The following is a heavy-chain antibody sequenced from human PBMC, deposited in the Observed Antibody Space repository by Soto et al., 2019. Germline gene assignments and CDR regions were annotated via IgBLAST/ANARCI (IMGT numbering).Heavy chain of an antibody. CDR1: GFTFSSYG. Sequence: GGSLRLSCAASGFTFSSYGMHWVRQAPGKGLEWVAVISYDGSNKYYADSVKGRFTISRDNSKNTLYLQMNSLRAEDTAVYYCANQGSGWYNAFDIWGQGTMVTVSS. D-gene: IGHD6-19*01. V-gene: IGHV3-30*18. J-gene: IGHJ3*02. CDR3: ANQGSGWYNAFDI. CDR2: ISYDGSNK.